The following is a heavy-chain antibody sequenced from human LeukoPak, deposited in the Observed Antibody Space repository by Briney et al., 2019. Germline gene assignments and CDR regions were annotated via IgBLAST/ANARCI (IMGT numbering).Heavy chain of an antibody. CDR2: ISSSGSTI. V-gene: IGHV3-11*01. CDR1: GFTFSDYY. J-gene: IGHJ4*02. Sequence: GGSLRLSCAASGFTFSDYYMSWIRQAPGKGLEWVSYISSSGSTIYYADSVKGRFTISRDNSKNTLYLQMNSLRAEDTAVYYCAAYSGYGSYFDYWGQGTLVTVSS. D-gene: IGHD5-12*01. CDR3: AAYSGYGSYFDY.